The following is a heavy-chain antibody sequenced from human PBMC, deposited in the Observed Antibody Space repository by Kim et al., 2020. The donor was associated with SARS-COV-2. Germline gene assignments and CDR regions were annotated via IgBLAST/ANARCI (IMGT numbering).Heavy chain of an antibody. J-gene: IGHJ6*02. D-gene: IGHD4-17*01. Sequence: GGSLRLSCAASGFTFSSYEMNWVRQAPGKGLEWVSYISSSGSTIYYADSVKGRFTISRDNAKNSLNLQMNSLRAEDTAVYYCARDFNGDYPYYYYGMDVWGQGTTVTVSS. CDR1: GFTFSSYE. V-gene: IGHV3-48*03. CDR2: ISSSGSTI. CDR3: ARDFNGDYPYYYYGMDV.